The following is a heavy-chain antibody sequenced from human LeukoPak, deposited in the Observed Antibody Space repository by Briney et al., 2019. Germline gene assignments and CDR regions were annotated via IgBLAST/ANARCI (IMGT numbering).Heavy chain of an antibody. V-gene: IGHV4-38-2*02. CDR2: IYHSGST. J-gene: IGHJ4*02. Sequence: PSETLSLTCTVSGYSISSGYYWGWIRQPPGKGLEWIGSIYHSGSTYYNPSLKSRVTISVDTSKNQFSLKLSSVTAADTAVYYCASQPNYDIPGHIDYWGQGTLVTVSS. CDR3: ASQPNYDIPGHIDY. D-gene: IGHD3-9*01. CDR1: GYSISSGYY.